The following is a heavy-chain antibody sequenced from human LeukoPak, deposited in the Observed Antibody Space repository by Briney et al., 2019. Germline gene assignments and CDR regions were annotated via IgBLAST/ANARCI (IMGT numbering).Heavy chain of an antibody. CDR1: GPTFSTYG. Sequence: PGGSLRLSCAASGPTFSTYGMHWLRQAPGKGLEWVAFIRYDESDKNYADSVKGRFTISSDNSKNTLYLQMNSLRFDDTAVYYCAKDLGFWGQGALVTVSS. D-gene: IGHD3-16*01. CDR3: AKDLGF. V-gene: IGHV3-30*02. CDR2: IRYDESDK. J-gene: IGHJ4*02.